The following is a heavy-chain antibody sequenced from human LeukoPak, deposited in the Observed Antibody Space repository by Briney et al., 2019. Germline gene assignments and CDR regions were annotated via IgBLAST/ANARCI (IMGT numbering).Heavy chain of an antibody. V-gene: IGHV3-30-3*01. J-gene: IGHJ4*02. D-gene: IGHD4-11*01. CDR1: GFTFSSYA. CDR3: ARDYTNRPFDY. Sequence: GGSLRLSCAASGFTFSSYAMHWVRQAPGKGLEWVAVISYDGSNKYYADSVKGRFTISRDNSKNTLYLQMNSLRVEDTALYYCARDYTNRPFDYWGQGTLATVSS. CDR2: ISYDGSNK.